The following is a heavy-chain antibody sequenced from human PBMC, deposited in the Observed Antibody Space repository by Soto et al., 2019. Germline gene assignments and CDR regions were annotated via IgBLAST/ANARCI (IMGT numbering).Heavy chain of an antibody. Sequence: QVQVVQSGTEVKKPGASVKVSCKASGYTFIDYYMHWVRQAPGQGLEWMGWINPKSGGTNYAQKFQGRVTMTRDTSISTAYMELTRLRSDDTAIYYWARGGVTIFGVVDNWGRGTLVTVSP. J-gene: IGHJ4*02. CDR3: ARGGVTIFGVVDN. CDR1: GYTFIDYY. V-gene: IGHV1-2*02. D-gene: IGHD3-3*01. CDR2: INPKSGGT.